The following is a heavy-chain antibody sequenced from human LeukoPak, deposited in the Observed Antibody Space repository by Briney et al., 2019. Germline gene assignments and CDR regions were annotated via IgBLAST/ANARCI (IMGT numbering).Heavy chain of an antibody. D-gene: IGHD6-13*01. CDR2: INSDGSST. CDR3: ARFSSTWHSAFDI. CDR1: GFTFSNHW. V-gene: IGHV3-74*01. Sequence: GGSLRLSCVASGFTFSNHWIHWVRQAPGKGLVWVSRINSDGSSTSYADSVKGRFTISRDNAKNTLYLQMSSLRAEDTAVYYCARFSSTWHSAFDIWGQGTMVTVSS. J-gene: IGHJ3*02.